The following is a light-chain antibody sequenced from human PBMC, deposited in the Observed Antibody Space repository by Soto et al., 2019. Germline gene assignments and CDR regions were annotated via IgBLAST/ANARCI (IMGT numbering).Light chain of an antibody. CDR3: QQTYSAPYS. V-gene: IGKV1-39*01. Sequence: DIQMTQSPSSLSASVGDRVTITCRASQSITNNLNWYQQKPGKAPKLLIYAASSLENGVPSSFSGSGSGTDFTLTSSSLQPEDFATYYCQQTYSAPYSFGQGTNLEIK. CDR2: AAS. J-gene: IGKJ2*01. CDR1: QSITNN.